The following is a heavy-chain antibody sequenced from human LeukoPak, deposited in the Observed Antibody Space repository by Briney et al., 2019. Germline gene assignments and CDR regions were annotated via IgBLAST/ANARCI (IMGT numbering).Heavy chain of an antibody. CDR1: GFTFSSYS. CDR3: ARDGPKYCSNGVCYAPVDP. J-gene: IGHJ5*02. V-gene: IGHV3-21*01. Sequence: GESLRLSCAASGFTFSSYSMNWVRQAPGKGLEWVSSISSGSSYIYYADSVKGRFTISRDNGKNSLYLQMNSLRAEDTAVYYCARDGPKYCSNGVCYAPVDPWGQGTLVTVSS. CDR2: ISSGSSYI. D-gene: IGHD2-8*01.